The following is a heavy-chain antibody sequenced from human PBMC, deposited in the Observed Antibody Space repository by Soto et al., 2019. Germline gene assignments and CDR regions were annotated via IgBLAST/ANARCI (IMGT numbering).Heavy chain of an antibody. V-gene: IGHV1-3*04. CDR1: GYTFSSSP. D-gene: IGHD5-12*01. J-gene: IGHJ4*02. CDR3: ARDEGVASGN. Sequence: ASVKVSCKASGYTFSSSPLHWVRQAPGQRPEWVGWINTANDDTKYSQKFQDRVTLTRDTSASTAYMEVSSLTPEDTAVYYCARDEGVASGNWGQGTLVTVSS. CDR2: INTANDDT.